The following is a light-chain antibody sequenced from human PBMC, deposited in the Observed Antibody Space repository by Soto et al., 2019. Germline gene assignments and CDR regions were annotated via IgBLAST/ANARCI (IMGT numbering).Light chain of an antibody. CDR2: DVN. CDR3: CSYAGTYTWV. V-gene: IGLV2-11*01. CDR1: SSDVGGYKY. Sequence: QSALTQPRSVSGSPGQSVTISCTGTSSDVGGYKYVSWYQQYPGKAPQLMIYDVNERPSGVPYRFSGSKSGNTASLTISGLQAEDEADYYCCSYAGTYTWVFGGGT. J-gene: IGLJ3*02.